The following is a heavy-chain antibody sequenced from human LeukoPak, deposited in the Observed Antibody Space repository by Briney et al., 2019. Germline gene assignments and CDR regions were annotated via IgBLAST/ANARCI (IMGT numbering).Heavy chain of an antibody. D-gene: IGHD3-3*01. CDR3: ARVKSPSIWSGYQTYGMDV. Sequence: SVKVSCKASGGTFSSYAISWVRQAPGQGLEWMGRIIPILGIANYAQKFQGRVTITTDKSTSTAYMELSSLRSEDTAVYYCARVKSPSIWSGYQTYGMDVWGQGTTVTVSS. J-gene: IGHJ6*02. V-gene: IGHV1-69*04. CDR2: IIPILGIA. CDR1: GGTFSSYA.